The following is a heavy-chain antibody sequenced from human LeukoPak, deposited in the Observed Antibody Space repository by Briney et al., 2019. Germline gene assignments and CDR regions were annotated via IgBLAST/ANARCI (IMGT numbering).Heavy chain of an antibody. D-gene: IGHD3-16*01. CDR3: AKVMELMIPPYPNAFDI. CDR2: ISGSGGST. V-gene: IGHV3-23*01. Sequence: PGGSLRLSCAASGFTFSSYEMNWVRQAPGKGLEWVSAISGSGGSTYYADSVKGRFTISRDNSKNTLYLQMNSLRAEDTAVYYCAKVMELMIPPYPNAFDIWGQGTMVTVSS. J-gene: IGHJ3*02. CDR1: GFTFSSYE.